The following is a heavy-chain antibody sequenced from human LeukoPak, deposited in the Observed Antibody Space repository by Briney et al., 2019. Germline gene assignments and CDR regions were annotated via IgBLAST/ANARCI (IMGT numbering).Heavy chain of an antibody. CDR2: ISYSGST. J-gene: IGHJ4*02. D-gene: IGHD3-9*01. Sequence: SETLSLTCTVSGGSVSSGSYYWSWIRQPPGKGLEWIGYISYSGSTNYNPSLKSRVTISVDTSKNQFSLKLSSVTAADTAVYYCARGFDWLLSSYFDCWGQGTLVTASS. V-gene: IGHV4-61*01. CDR3: ARGFDWLLSSYFDC. CDR1: GGSVSSGSYY.